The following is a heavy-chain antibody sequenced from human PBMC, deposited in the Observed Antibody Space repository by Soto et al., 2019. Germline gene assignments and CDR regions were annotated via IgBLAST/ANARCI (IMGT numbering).Heavy chain of an antibody. CDR3: AKPQVVVAATTLNYFDY. D-gene: IGHD2-15*01. V-gene: IGHV3-23*01. Sequence: GGSLRLSCAASGFTFSSYAMSWVRQAPGKGLEWVSAISGSGGSTYYADSVKGRFTVSRDNSKNTLYLQMNSLRAEDTAVYYCAKPQVVVAATTLNYFDYWGQGTLVTVSS. CDR2: ISGSGGST. CDR1: GFTFSSYA. J-gene: IGHJ4*02.